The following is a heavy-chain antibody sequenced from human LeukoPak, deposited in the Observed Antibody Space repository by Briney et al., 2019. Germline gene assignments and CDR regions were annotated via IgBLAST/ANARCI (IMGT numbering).Heavy chain of an antibody. D-gene: IGHD3-22*01. CDR2: INPSGGST. Sequence: ASVKVSCKASGYTFTGYYMHWVRQAPGQGLEWMGIINPSGGSTSYAQKFQGRVTMTRDTSTSTVYMELSSLRSEDTAVYYCASLSQHYYDSSGYYFDAFDIWGQGTMVTVSS. V-gene: IGHV1-46*01. CDR1: GYTFTGYY. J-gene: IGHJ3*02. CDR3: ASLSQHYYDSSGYYFDAFDI.